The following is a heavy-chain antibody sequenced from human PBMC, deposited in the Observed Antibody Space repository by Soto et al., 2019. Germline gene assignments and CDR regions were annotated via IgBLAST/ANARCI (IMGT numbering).Heavy chain of an antibody. V-gene: IGHV3-15*01. CDR2: IKSQGEGGTT. Sequence: KLAGSLRLSCAASGFTFSDAWMTWVRQAPRKGLEWVGRIKSQGEGGTTEYAAPVKGSCTISRADSENTLYLQMNSLKSDDPAVDYSATFRSYYGYWGPRTMGAVSS. D-gene: IGHD1-26*01. CDR3: ATFRSYYGY. J-gene: IGHJ4*02. CDR1: GFTFSDAW.